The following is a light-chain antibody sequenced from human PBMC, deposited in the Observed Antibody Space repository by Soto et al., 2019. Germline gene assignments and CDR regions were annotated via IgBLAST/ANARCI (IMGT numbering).Light chain of an antibody. J-gene: IGKJ1*01. Sequence: EIVLTQSPGTVSLSPGERATLSCRASQSVSSSYLAWYQQKPGQAPRLLIYGASSRATGIPDKFSGSGSGTDFTLTISRLVPEDFAVYYCQQYGSSPPWTFGQGTKVEIK. CDR1: QSVSSSY. CDR3: QQYGSSPPWT. V-gene: IGKV3-20*01. CDR2: GAS.